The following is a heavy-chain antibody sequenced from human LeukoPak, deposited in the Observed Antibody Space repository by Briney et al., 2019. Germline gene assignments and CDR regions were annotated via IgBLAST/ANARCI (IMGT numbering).Heavy chain of an antibody. CDR3: ARQAGIAAAAAFDY. V-gene: IGHV4-39*01. CDR1: GVSISGSSYS. J-gene: IGHJ4*02. D-gene: IGHD6-13*01. CDR2: IYYSGST. Sequence: SEILSLTCTVSGVSISGSSYSWGWIRQPPGKGLEWIGSIYYSGSTYYNPSLKSRVTISVDTSKNQFSLKLSSVTAADTAVYYCARQAGIAAAAAFDYWGQGTLVAVSS.